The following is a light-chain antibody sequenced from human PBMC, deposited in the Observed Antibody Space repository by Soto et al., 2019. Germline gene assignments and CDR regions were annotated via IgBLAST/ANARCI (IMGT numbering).Light chain of an antibody. CDR2: WAS. CDR1: QSVLYSSNNNNY. V-gene: IGKV4-1*01. J-gene: IGKJ2*01. CDR3: QKYYSTSYT. Sequence: DIVMTQSPDSLAVSLGERATINCKYSQSVLYSSNNNNYLAWYQQKPGQPPKLLIYWASTRESGVPDRFSGSGSGTDFTLTISSLQAEDVAVYYCQKYYSTSYTFGQGTKLEIK.